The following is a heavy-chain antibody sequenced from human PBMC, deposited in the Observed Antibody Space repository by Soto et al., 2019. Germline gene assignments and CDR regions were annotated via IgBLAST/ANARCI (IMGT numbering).Heavy chain of an antibody. V-gene: IGHV3-72*01. CDR3: TIEGAYPGPDFDY. D-gene: IGHD3-16*01. CDR2: TKNKANSYTT. J-gene: IGHJ4*02. CDR1: GFTFSDRY. Sequence: GGSLRLSCAASGFTFSDRYMDWVRQAPGKGLEWVGRTKNKANSYTTEYAASVKGRFTISRDDSRNSVYLQMNSLKTDDTAVYYCTIEGAYPGPDFDYWGQGTLVTVSS.